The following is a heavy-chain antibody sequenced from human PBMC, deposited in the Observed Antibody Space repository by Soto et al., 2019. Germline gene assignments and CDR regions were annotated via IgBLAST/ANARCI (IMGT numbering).Heavy chain of an antibody. J-gene: IGHJ4*02. V-gene: IGHV3-7*03. Sequence: PGGSLRLSCAASGFTFSSYWMIWVRQAPEKGLEWVGNIRQDGSEKHYVDSVKGRFTISGDNAKNSLYLQMSSLRAEDTAVYYCARGGCSRTTCHRGDYWGQRTLVTVSS. CDR2: IRQDGSEK. D-gene: IGHD2-2*01. CDR1: GFTFSSYW. CDR3: ARGGCSRTTCHRGDY.